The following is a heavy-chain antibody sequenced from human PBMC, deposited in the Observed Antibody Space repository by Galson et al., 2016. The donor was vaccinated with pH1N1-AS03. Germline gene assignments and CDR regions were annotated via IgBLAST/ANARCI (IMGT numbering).Heavy chain of an antibody. V-gene: IGHV4-38-2*01. CDR2: IYHSGST. Sequence: ETLSLTCAVSGYSISSGYYWGWIRQPPGKGLEWIGSIYHSGSTYYNPSLKSRVTISVDTSKNQFSLKLSSVTAADTAVYYCARPRRDGYNFDAFDIWGQGTMVAVSS. D-gene: IGHD5-24*01. CDR3: ARPRRDGYNFDAFDI. CDR1: GYSISSGYY. J-gene: IGHJ3*02.